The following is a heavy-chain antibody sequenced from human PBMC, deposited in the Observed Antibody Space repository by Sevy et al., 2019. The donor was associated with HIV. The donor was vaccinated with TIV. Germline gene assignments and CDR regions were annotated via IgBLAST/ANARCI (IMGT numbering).Heavy chain of an antibody. CDR1: GYTFTNYP. CDR3: ARDADGSGHYYVDYFDY. CDR2: ISTNNGET. J-gene: IGHJ4*02. Sequence: ATVKVSCKASGYTFTNYPIAWVRQAPGQGLEWMGWISTNNGETKYAQKLQGKATKTTDTSTSTVYMELRSLGSDDTAVYYCARDADGSGHYYVDYFDYWGQGTLVTVSS. V-gene: IGHV1-18*01. D-gene: IGHD3-22*01.